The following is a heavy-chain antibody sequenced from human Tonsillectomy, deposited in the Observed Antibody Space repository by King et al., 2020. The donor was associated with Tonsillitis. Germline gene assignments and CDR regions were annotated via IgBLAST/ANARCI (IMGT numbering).Heavy chain of an antibody. CDR3: ARRCIRWGYDVCS. D-gene: IGHD3-3*01. Sequence: VQLQESGPGLVKPSETLSLTCTVPGGSISSYYWSWIRQPPGKGLEWIRYNYYSGSTNYNPSLKSRGTLSVDTSKNQFSLKLSSVTAADTAVYYFARRCIRWGYDVCSWGQGTLVTVSS. J-gene: IGHJ5*02. CDR1: GGSISSYY. V-gene: IGHV4-59*01. CDR2: NYYSGST.